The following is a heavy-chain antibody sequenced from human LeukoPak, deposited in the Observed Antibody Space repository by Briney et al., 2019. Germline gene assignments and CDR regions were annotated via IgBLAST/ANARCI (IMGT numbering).Heavy chain of an antibody. J-gene: IGHJ4*02. CDR1: GYTFTGYY. D-gene: IGHD2-21*02. CDR3: ARGRSVVVTAMSPIDY. Sequence: EASVKVSCKASGYTFTGYYMHWVRQAPGQGLEWMGWINPNSGGTNYAQKFQGRVTMTRDTSISTAYMELSRLRSDDTAVYYCARGRSVVVTAMSPIDYWGQGTLVTVSS. CDR2: INPNSGGT. V-gene: IGHV1-2*02.